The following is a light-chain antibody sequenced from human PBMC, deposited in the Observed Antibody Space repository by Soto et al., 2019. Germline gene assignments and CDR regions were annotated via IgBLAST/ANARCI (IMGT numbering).Light chain of an antibody. J-gene: IGLJ1*01. V-gene: IGLV1-44*01. CDR2: DDD. Sequence: QSVLTQPPSASGTPGQRVTISCSGSSSNIGSNAVNWYQQLPGTAPKLLIYDDDQRPSGVPDRFSGSKSGTSASLAISGLQSEDEGDYYCAAWDDSLNALYVFGTGTKVTVL. CDR1: SSNIGSNA. CDR3: AAWDDSLNALYV.